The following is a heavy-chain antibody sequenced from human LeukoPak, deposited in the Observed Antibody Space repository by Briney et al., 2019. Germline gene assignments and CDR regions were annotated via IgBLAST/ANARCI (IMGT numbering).Heavy chain of an antibody. CDR3: AKEDSSGYTYYFDY. CDR1: GFTFRNYV. D-gene: IGHD3-22*01. J-gene: IGHJ4*02. Sequence: PGGSLRLSCATSGFTFRNYVMHWVRQAPGKGLEWVAVISYDGSNKYYADSVKGRFTISRDNSKNTLYLQMNSLRAEDTAVYYCAKEDSSGYTYYFDYWGQGTLVTVSS. V-gene: IGHV3-30*18. CDR2: ISYDGSNK.